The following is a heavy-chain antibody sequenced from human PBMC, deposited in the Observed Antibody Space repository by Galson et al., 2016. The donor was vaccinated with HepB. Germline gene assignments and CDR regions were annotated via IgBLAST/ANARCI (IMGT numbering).Heavy chain of an antibody. CDR3: AREATSGTTGWFDS. CDR1: GFTFSSYG. J-gene: IGHJ5*01. Sequence: SLRLSCAASGFTFSSYGMHWVRQAPGKGLEWVARIWYDGSKINYVDSVKGRFTISRDNSKNTLYLQMNTLRAEDTALYYCAREATSGTTGWFDSWGQGTLVTVSS. CDR2: IWYDGSKI. D-gene: IGHD1-1*01. V-gene: IGHV3-33*01.